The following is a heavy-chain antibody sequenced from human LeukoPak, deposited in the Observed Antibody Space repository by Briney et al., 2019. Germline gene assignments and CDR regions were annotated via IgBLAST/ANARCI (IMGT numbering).Heavy chain of an antibody. Sequence: ASVKVSCKASGGTFSSYAISWVRQAPGQGLEWVGRIIPILGIANYAQKFQGRVTITADKSTSTAYMELSSLRSEDTAVYYCATRETSTIVANDYWGQGTLVTVSS. V-gene: IGHV1-69*04. CDR1: GGTFSSYA. J-gene: IGHJ4*02. CDR2: IIPILGIA. CDR3: ATRETSTIVANDY. D-gene: IGHD5-12*01.